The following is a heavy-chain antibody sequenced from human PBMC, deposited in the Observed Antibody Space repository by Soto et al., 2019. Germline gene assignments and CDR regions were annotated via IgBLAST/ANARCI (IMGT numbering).Heavy chain of an antibody. CDR2: INPNSGGT. D-gene: IGHD2-15*01. CDR3: ARESVAATNYYYGMDV. Sequence: GASVKVSCKAPGYALTSYYMHWVRQAPGQGLEWMGWINPNSGGTNYAQKFQGWVTMTRDTSISTAYMELSRLRSDDTAVYYCARESVAATNYYYGMDVWGQGTTVTVSS. V-gene: IGHV1-2*04. J-gene: IGHJ6*02. CDR1: GYALTSYY.